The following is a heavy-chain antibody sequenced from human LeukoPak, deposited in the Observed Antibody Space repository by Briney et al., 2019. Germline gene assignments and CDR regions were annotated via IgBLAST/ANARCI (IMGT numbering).Heavy chain of an antibody. CDR1: GFTFSSYAMH. CDR3: ARRQYSYGTD. J-gene: IGHJ4*02. Sequence: GSLRLSCAASGFTFSSYAMHWVRQAPGKGLEWIGSIYYSGSTYYNPSLKSRVTISVDTSKNQFSLKLSSVTAADTAVYYCARRQYSYGTDWGQGTLVTVSS. D-gene: IGHD5-18*01. CDR2: IYYSGST. V-gene: IGHV4-59*05.